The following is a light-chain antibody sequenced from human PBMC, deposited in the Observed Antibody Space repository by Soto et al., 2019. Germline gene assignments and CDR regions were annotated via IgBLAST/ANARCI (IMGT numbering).Light chain of an antibody. CDR2: KAS. V-gene: IGKV1-5*03. CDR1: QTISSW. CDR3: QQYYSFPPT. J-gene: IGKJ1*01. Sequence: IQMTQSPSSLSASVGDRVTITCRASQTISSWLAWYQQKPGKAPKLLIYKASTLKSGVPSRFSGSGSGTDFTLTISCLQSEDFATYYCQQYYSFPPTFGQGTKVDIK.